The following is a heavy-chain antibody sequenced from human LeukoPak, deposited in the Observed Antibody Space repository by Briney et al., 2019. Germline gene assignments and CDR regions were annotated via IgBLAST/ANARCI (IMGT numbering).Heavy chain of an antibody. V-gene: IGHV4-61*02. CDR1: GGSISSSNYY. J-gene: IGHJ4*02. CDR3: ARGLWFGDGNPRYFDD. D-gene: IGHD3-10*01. CDR2: IYTSGSS. Sequence: SETLSLTCTVSGGSISSSNYYWNWIRQPAGKGLEWIGRIYTSGSSNYNPSLKSRSTLSVDTSKTQFSLKLTSVTATATVWYYCARGLWFGDGNPRYFDDWVQGTLVTVSS.